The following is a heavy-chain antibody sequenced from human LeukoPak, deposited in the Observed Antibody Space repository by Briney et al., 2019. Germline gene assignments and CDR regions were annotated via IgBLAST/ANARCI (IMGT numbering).Heavy chain of an antibody. J-gene: IGHJ1*01. D-gene: IGHD5-24*01. V-gene: IGHV1-18*01. CDR2: ISTTNGNT. CDR3: ARDFDGYNYSAEYFQH. CDR1: GYTFTIYS. Sequence: ASVKLSRTASGYTFTIYSISWGCHTPQQGHGRVGGISTTNGNTNSAQTLQGRVTMTTDTSTTTAYLELRSLRSDDSAVYYCARDFDGYNYSAEYFQHWGQGTLVTVSS.